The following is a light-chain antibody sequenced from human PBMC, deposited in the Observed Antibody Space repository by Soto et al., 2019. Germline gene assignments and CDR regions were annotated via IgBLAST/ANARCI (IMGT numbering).Light chain of an antibody. Sequence: EIVLTHSPGTLALSPGERATLSARASQSVSSTYLAWYQQKPGQAPRLLIYGASSRATGIPDRFSGSGSGTDFTLTISRLEPEDFAVYYCQQYGSSPPVTFGGGTKV. CDR1: QSVSSTY. J-gene: IGKJ4*01. V-gene: IGKV3-20*01. CDR3: QQYGSSPPVT. CDR2: GAS.